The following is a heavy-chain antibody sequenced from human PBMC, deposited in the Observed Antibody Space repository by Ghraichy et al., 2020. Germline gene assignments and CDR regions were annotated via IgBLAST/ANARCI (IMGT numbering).Heavy chain of an antibody. CDR2: IKHDESEK. CDR1: GFILSSYY. D-gene: IGHD5-18*01. J-gene: IGHJ4*02. Sequence: GGSLRLSCAASGFILSSYYMTWVRQVPGKGLEWVANIKHDESEKYYVDSVKGRFTISRDNAKNSLYLQMNSLRPDDTAVYYCARGGYNYGSNPIDYWGQGTLFIVSS. V-gene: IGHV3-7*04. CDR3: ARGGYNYGSNPIDY.